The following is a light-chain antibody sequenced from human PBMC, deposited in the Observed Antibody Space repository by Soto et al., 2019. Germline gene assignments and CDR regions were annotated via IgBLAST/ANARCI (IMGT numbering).Light chain of an antibody. Sequence: QYVLTQPPSASGSPGQSVTISCTGTSSDIGGYKFVSWYQQHPGKAPKLMIYEVSKRPSGVPDRFSGSKSGNTASLTVSGLQADDEADYYCSSYAGSNNVLFGGGTKVTVL. CDR2: EVS. CDR3: SSYAGSNNVL. J-gene: IGLJ2*01. CDR1: SSDIGGYKF. V-gene: IGLV2-8*01.